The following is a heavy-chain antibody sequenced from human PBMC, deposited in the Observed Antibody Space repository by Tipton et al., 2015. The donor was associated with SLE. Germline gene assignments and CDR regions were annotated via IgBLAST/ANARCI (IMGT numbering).Heavy chain of an antibody. V-gene: IGHV4-4*07. CDR1: GGSISSYY. J-gene: IGHJ5*02. Sequence: TLSLTCTVSGGSISSYYWSWIRQPAGKGLEWIGRIYTSGSTNYNPSLKSRVTMSVDTSKNPFSLKLSSLTGADTAMYYCARVVWDWWQFEGDWFDPWGQGTLVTVSS. CDR2: IYTSGST. CDR3: ARVVWDWWQFEGDWFDP. D-gene: IGHD2-8*02.